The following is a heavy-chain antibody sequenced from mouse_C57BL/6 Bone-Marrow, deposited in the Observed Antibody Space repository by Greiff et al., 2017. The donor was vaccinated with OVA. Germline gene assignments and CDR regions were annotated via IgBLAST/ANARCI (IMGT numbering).Heavy chain of an antibody. CDR3: ARDTTVVAKGFAY. V-gene: IGHV5-4*01. J-gene: IGHJ3*01. CDR1: GFTFSSYA. D-gene: IGHD1-1*01. Sequence: EVQRVESGGGLVKPGGSLKLSCAASGFTFSSYAMSWVRQTPEKRLEWVATISDGGSYTYYPDNVKGRFTLSRDNAKNNLYLQMSHLKSEDTAMYYCARDTTVVAKGFAYWGQGTLVTVSA. CDR2: ISDGGSYT.